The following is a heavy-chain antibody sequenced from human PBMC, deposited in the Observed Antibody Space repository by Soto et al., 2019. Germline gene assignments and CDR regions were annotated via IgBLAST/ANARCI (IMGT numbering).Heavy chain of an antibody. Sequence: LSLTCTVSGASISSGGYYWTWIRQHPGKGLEWIGYVYHGGYTDYNPSLRSRVAISLDTSKNQFSLKLTSVTAADTAVYYCARAWTTVVTPGWFDPWGRGILVTVSS. CDR3: ARAWTTVVTPGWFDP. J-gene: IGHJ5*02. CDR1: GASISSGGYY. V-gene: IGHV4-31*03. D-gene: IGHD2-21*02. CDR2: VYHGGYT.